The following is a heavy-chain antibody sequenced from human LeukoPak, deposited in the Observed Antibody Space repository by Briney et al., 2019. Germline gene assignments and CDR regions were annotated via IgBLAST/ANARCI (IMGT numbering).Heavy chain of an antibody. V-gene: IGHV3-48*01. CDR1: GFTFSNSG. D-gene: IGHD3-22*01. CDR2: ISSVTNTI. CDR3: ARDQSKNTYYYDNSGFDY. J-gene: IGHJ4*02. Sequence: GGSLRLSCAASGFTFSNSGMNWVRQAPGKGLEWLSYISSVTNTIYYADSVKGRFTISRDNAKNSLYLQMNSLRAEDTAVYYCARDQSKNTYYYDNSGFDYWGQGTLVTVSS.